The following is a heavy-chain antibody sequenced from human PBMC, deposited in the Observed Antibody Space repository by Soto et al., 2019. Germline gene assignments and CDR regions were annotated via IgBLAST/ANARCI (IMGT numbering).Heavy chain of an antibody. Sequence: SETLSLTCTVSGGSIGGSNYFWGWIRQSPGTGLEWLGTIYYSGSTNYNPSLKSRVTISVDTSKNQFSLKLSSVTAADTAVYYCAREHEPEWLVRRTGDSSYYYYGMDVWGQGTTVTVSS. D-gene: IGHD6-19*01. CDR1: GGSIGGSNYF. J-gene: IGHJ6*02. CDR2: IYYSGST. V-gene: IGHV4-39*07. CDR3: AREHEPEWLVRRTGDSSYYYYGMDV.